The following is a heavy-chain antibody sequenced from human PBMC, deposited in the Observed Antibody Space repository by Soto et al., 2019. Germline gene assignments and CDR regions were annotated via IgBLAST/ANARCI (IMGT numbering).Heavy chain of an antibody. CDR1: GGSISSSSYY. CDR2: IYYSGST. Sequence: SETLSLTCTVSGGSISSSSYYWGWIRQPPGKGLEWIGSIYYSGSTYYNPSLKSRVTISVDTSKNQFSLKLSSVTAADTAVYYCATVDYGDYVEFLDWFDPWGQGTLVTVSS. CDR3: ATVDYGDYVEFLDWFDP. D-gene: IGHD4-17*01. V-gene: IGHV4-39*01. J-gene: IGHJ5*02.